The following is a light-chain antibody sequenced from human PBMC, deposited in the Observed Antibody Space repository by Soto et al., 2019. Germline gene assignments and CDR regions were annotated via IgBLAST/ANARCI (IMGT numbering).Light chain of an antibody. V-gene: IGKV3-20*01. Sequence: EIVLTQSPATLSLSPGERATLSCRTSQTIRGLLNWYQQRPGQAPRLLIYAASTRATGIPDRFSGSGSGTDFTLVISRLEPEDSAFYYCQQYDSSPATFGQGTRLEIK. CDR3: QQYDSSPAT. CDR1: QTIRGL. J-gene: IGKJ5*01. CDR2: AAS.